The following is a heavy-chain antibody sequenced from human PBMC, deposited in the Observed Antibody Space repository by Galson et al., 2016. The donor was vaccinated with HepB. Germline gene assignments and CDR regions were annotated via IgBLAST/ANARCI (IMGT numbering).Heavy chain of an antibody. CDR3: ATYSGSYRLGY. J-gene: IGHJ4*02. CDR2: IHNSSSTI. CDR1: GFTFSSFS. D-gene: IGHD1-26*01. V-gene: IGHV3-48*01. Sequence: SLRLSCAASGFTFSSFSMNWVRQAPGKGLEWVSYIHNSSSTIYYADSVKGRFTISRDNARNSLYLQMNSLRAEDTAVYYCATYSGSYRLGYWGQGTLVTVSS.